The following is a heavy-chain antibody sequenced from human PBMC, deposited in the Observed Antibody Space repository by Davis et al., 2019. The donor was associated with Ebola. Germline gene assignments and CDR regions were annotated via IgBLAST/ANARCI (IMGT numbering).Heavy chain of an antibody. J-gene: IGHJ4*02. V-gene: IGHV1-18*01. CDR3: NGYYYDSSGYPFDY. D-gene: IGHD3-22*01. Sequence: ASVKVSCKASGYSFTTYGINWVRQAPGQGLEWMGWISAYNGNTNYAQKLQGRVTMTTDTSTSTAYMELRSLRSDDTAVYYCNGYYYDSSGYPFDYWGQGTLVTVSS. CDR2: ISAYNGNT. CDR1: GYSFTTYG.